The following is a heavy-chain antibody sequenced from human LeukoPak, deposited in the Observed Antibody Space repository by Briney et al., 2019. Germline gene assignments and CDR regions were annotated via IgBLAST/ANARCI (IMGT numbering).Heavy chain of an antibody. CDR3: ARASTTVPNLLDN. CDR1: GFTFSNYW. V-gene: IGHV3-74*01. Sequence: LSGGSLRLSCVASGFTFSNYWMHWVRQAPGNRLLWVSRLSGDGSSTRFADALKGRFTISRDNAKNTLYLQMNSLRAEDTAVYFCARASTTVPNLLDNWGQGTLVTVSS. J-gene: IGHJ4*02. D-gene: IGHD4-17*01. CDR2: LSGDGSST.